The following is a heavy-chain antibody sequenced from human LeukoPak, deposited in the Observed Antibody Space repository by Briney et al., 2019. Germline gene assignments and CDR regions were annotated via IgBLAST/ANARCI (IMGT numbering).Heavy chain of an antibody. CDR3: ARGRGSGSGLRRLDY. V-gene: IGHV1-8*01. CDR1: GYTFTSFD. CDR2: MNPNSGNT. D-gene: IGHD6-19*01. Sequence: ASVKVSCKASGYTFTSFDISWLRQATGQGLEWMGWMNPNSGNTGFAQKFQGRVTMTRDTSISTAYMELSGLRSEDTAVYYCARGRGSGSGLRRLDYWGQGALVTISS. J-gene: IGHJ4*02.